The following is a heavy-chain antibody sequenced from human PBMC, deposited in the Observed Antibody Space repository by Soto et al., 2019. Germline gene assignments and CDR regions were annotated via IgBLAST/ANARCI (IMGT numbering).Heavy chain of an antibody. Sequence: EVQLVASGGGLVQPGGSLRLSCAASGFTFSGYWMSWVRQAPGKGLEWVANIKEDGSEKNYVDSVRGRFTISRDNAMNSLYLEMNSLRAEDTAVYYCARSGSENDFWGQGTLVTVSS. CDR1: GFTFSGYW. J-gene: IGHJ4*02. CDR3: ARSGSENDF. V-gene: IGHV3-7*03. D-gene: IGHD5-12*01. CDR2: IKEDGSEK.